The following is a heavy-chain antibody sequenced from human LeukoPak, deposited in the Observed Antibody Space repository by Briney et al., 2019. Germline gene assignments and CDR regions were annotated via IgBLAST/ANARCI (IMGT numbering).Heavy chain of an antibody. CDR3: AREREQWLETGRASWFDP. CDR1: GFTFDDYG. Sequence: GGSLRLSCAASGFTFDDYGMSWVRQAPGKGLEWVSGINWNGGSTGYADSVKGRFTISRDNAKNSLYLHMDSLRADDTAVYYCAREREQWLETGRASWFDPWGQGTLVTVSS. D-gene: IGHD6-19*01. J-gene: IGHJ5*02. CDR2: INWNGGST. V-gene: IGHV3-20*04.